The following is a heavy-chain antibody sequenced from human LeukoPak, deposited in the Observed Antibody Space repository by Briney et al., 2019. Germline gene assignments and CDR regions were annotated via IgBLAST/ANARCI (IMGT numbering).Heavy chain of an antibody. V-gene: IGHV3-21*01. CDR3: ARDLVYCSGASCYQRGFDY. Sequence: PSGSLRLSCAASGFPFSSYSKNCCLQPPPEGLQWVSSISSRISHIYYAHSVKGRFTISRDNAKNSLYLHMNTLRAEDTAVYYCARDLVYCSGASCYQRGFDYWGQGSLVTVSS. CDR2: ISSRISHI. J-gene: IGHJ4*02. CDR1: GFPFSSYS. D-gene: IGHD2-15*01.